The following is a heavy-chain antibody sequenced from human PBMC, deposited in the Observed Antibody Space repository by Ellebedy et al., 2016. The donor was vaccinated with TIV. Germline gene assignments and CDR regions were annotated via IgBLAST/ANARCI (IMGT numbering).Heavy chain of an antibody. CDR1: GFTFSTYS. Sequence: GESLKISCSASGFTFSTYSMNWVRQAPGKGLEWVSYITKSSDPIHYADSVKGRFTISRDNAKNSLYLQMNSLRDEDTAVYYCTRDPHALDFWGQGTMVTVSS. CDR2: ITKSSDPI. V-gene: IGHV3-48*02. J-gene: IGHJ3*01. CDR3: TRDPHALDF.